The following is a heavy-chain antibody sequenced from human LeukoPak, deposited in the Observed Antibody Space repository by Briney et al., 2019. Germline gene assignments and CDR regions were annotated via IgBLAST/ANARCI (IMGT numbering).Heavy chain of an antibody. D-gene: IGHD1-26*01. J-gene: IGHJ4*02. CDR2: IWYDGSNK. CDR3: ARVGASYGALDY. V-gene: IGHV3-33*01. CDR1: GFTFSSYG. Sequence: GGSLRLSCAASGFTFSSYGMHWVRQAPGKGLEWVAVIWYDGSNKYFADSVKGRSTISRDNARNSLYLQMNSLRFEDTAIYYCARVGASYGALDYWGQGALVTVSS.